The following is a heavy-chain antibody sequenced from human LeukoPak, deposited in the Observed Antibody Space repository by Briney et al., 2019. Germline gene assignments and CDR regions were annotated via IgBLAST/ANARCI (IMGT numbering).Heavy chain of an antibody. V-gene: IGHV3-30*02. Sequence: GGSLRLSCLASGFTFSRYGMFWVRQAPGKGLEWGAFTRYDGSNEYYTGSVKGRFSISKDNSKNTLYLQMNSLRAKDTAVYYCAKGGSGWSLGSWGQGALVTVSS. J-gene: IGHJ4*02. D-gene: IGHD6-19*01. CDR3: AKGGSGWSLGS. CDR1: GFTFSRYG. CDR2: TRYDGSNE.